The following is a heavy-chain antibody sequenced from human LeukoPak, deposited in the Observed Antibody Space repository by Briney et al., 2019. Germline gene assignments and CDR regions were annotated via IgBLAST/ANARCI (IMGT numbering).Heavy chain of an antibody. D-gene: IGHD6-13*01. CDR2: IYHSGST. J-gene: IGHJ4*02. CDR3: ARHNLRIAAVGTDY. Sequence: SETLSLTCAVSGYSISSGYYWGWIRQPPGKGLEWIGSIYHSGSTYYNPSLKSRVTISVHPSKNHCSPKLRSVTAADTAVYYCARHNLRIAAVGTDYLGQGTLLTDSS. V-gene: IGHV4-38-2*01. CDR1: GYSISSGYY.